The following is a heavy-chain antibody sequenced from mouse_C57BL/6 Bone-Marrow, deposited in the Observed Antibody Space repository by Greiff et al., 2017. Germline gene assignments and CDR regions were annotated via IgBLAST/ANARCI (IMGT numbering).Heavy chain of an antibody. CDR2: IDPSDSET. CDR3: ATDGYYYAMDY. J-gene: IGHJ4*01. V-gene: IGHV1-52*01. D-gene: IGHD2-3*01. CDR1: GYTFTSYW. Sequence: VQLQQPGAELVRPGSSVKLSCKASGYTFTSYWMHWVKQRPIQGLEWIGNIDPSDSETHYNQKFKDKATLTVDKSSSTAYMQLSSLTSEDSAVYYCATDGYYYAMDYWGQGTSVTVSS.